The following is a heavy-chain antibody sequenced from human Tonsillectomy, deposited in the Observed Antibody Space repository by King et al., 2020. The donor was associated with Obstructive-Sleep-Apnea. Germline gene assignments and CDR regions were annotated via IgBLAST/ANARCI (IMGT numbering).Heavy chain of an antibody. D-gene: IGHD6-19*01. CDR3: ANPSNLGSIVVAAKTGPGYYYGMDV. CDR2: ISYDGSHT. V-gene: IGHV3-30*18. CDR1: GFTFSSYG. J-gene: IGHJ6*02. Sequence: VQLVESGGGVVQPGRSLRLSCAASGFTFSSYGMHWVRQAPDKGLEWVALISYDGSHTYYTDSVKGRFTISRDNSKNTLYLQMNSLRADDTAVYYCANPSNLGSIVVAAKTGPGYYYGMDVWGQGTTVTVSS.